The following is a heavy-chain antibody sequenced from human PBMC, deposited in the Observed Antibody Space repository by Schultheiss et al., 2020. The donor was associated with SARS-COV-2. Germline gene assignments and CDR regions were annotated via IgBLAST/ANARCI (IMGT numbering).Heavy chain of an antibody. CDR2: INPNSGGT. CDR1: GYTFTSYG. Sequence: ASVKVSCKASGYTFTSYGISWVRQAPGQGLEWMGRINPNSGGTNYAQKFQGRVTMTRDTSISTAYMELSRLRSDDTAVYYCARARDGYNTKWYFDLWGRGTLVTVSS. CDR3: ARARDGYNTKWYFDL. V-gene: IGHV1-2*06. J-gene: IGHJ2*01. D-gene: IGHD5-24*01.